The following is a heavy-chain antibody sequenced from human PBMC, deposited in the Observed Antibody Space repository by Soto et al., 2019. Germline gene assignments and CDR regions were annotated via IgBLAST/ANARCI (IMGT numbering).Heavy chain of an antibody. V-gene: IGHV3-53*01. J-gene: IGHJ4*02. Sequence: EVQLVESGGGLIQPGGSLRLSCVASGFTVSDNYMSWVRQAPGKGLEWVSVIYSDGTTYYGDSVKGRFTISRDNSKNTLYLHMNSLRVEDTAMYYCARGSGFKYYFDYWGQGTLITVSS. D-gene: IGHD1-1*01. CDR3: ARGSGFKYYFDY. CDR2: IYSDGTT. CDR1: GFTVSDNY.